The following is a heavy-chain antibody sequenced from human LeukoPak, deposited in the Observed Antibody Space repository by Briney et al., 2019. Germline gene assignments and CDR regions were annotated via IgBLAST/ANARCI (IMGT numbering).Heavy chain of an antibody. CDR2: ISSGASTI. Sequence: GGSLRLSCAASRFSFSTYEMNWVRQAPGKGLELVSYISSGASTIYYADSVKGRFTISRDNSKNTLYLQMNSLRAEDTAVYYCAKEGYYYGSGSYYKHFQHWGQGTLVTVSS. V-gene: IGHV3-48*03. D-gene: IGHD3-10*01. J-gene: IGHJ1*01. CDR3: AKEGYYYGSGSYYKHFQH. CDR1: RFSFSTYE.